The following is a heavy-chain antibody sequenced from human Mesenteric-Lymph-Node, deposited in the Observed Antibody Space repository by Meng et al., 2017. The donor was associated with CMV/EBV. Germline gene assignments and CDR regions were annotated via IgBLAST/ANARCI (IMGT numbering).Heavy chain of an antibody. CDR2: INSDGSST. CDR3: ARDVNNWFDP. CDR1: GFTFSNYW. Sequence: GESLKISCEGSGFTFSNYWMHWVRQAPGKGLVWVSRINSDGSSTSYADSVKGRFTISRDNAKNTVYLQMNSLRAEDTAVYYCARDVNNWFDPWGQGTLVTVSS. J-gene: IGHJ5*02. V-gene: IGHV3-74*01.